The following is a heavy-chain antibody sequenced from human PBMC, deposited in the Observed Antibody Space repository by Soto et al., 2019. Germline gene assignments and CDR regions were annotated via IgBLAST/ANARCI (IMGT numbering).Heavy chain of an antibody. D-gene: IGHD2-2*01. CDR1: GGTFSSYT. Sequence: QVQLVQSGAEVKKPGSSVKVSCKASGGTFSSYTISWVRQAPGQGLEWMGRIIPILGIANYAQKFQGRVTITADKSTSTAYKELSSLRSEDTAVYYCAREGHCSSTSCYLVWFDPWGQGTLVTVSS. CDR2: IIPILGIA. J-gene: IGHJ5*02. CDR3: AREGHCSSTSCYLVWFDP. V-gene: IGHV1-69*08.